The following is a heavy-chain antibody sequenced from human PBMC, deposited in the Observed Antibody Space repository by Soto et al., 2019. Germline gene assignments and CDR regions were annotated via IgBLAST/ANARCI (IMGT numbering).Heavy chain of an antibody. CDR1: GDSISRGGYS. Sequence: SETLSLTCAVSGDSISRGGYSWTWIRQPPGKALEWIGNIYDSGSTSYNPSLKSRVTISVDRSKNQFSLKLMSVTAADTAVYFCARGRSSYYDYGMDVWGQGTKVTVSS. CDR2: IYDSGST. J-gene: IGHJ6*02. CDR3: ARGRSSYYDYGMDV. V-gene: IGHV4-30-2*01. D-gene: IGHD6-6*01.